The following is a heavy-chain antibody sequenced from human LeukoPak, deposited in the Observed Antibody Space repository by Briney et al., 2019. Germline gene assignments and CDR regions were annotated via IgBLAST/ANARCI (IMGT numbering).Heavy chain of an antibody. CDR1: GYTFTGYY. D-gene: IGHD2-21*02. J-gene: IGHJ3*02. CDR2: INPNSGGT. V-gene: IGHV1-2*04. Sequence: GASVKVSCKASGYTFTGYYMHWVRQAPGQGLECMGWINPNSGGTNYAQKFQGWVTMTRDTSISKAYMELSRLRSDDKAVYYCARDGGDDDAFDIWGQGTMVTVSS. CDR3: ARDGGDDDAFDI.